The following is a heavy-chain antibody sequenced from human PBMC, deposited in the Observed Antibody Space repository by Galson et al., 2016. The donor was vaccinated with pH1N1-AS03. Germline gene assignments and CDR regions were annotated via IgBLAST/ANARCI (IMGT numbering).Heavy chain of an antibody. CDR1: GLSFSSYA. CDR2: ISGNGGTT. V-gene: IGHV3-23*01. Sequence: SLRLSCAASGLSFSSYAMSWVRQAPGKGLDWVSTISGNGGTTYHADSVKGRFTISRDNSKDTVYLQMSSLRVEDTAVYYCAIWLITATLPLLGDLWGQGTVVTVSS. D-gene: IGHD2-15*01. CDR3: AIWLITATLPLLGDL. J-gene: IGHJ5*02.